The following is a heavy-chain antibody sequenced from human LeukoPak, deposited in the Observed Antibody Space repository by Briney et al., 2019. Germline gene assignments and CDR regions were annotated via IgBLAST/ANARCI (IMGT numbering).Heavy chain of an antibody. CDR2: ITSSSNTI. Sequence: GGSLRLSCAASGFTFSTYEMNWFRQAPGKGLEWVSFITSSSNTIYYADSVKGRFTISRDNGEKLLFLQMNSLRAEDTGIYYCARDSVLGPDYWGQGTLVTVSS. D-gene: IGHD3-10*01. V-gene: IGHV3-48*03. CDR3: ARDSVLGPDY. J-gene: IGHJ4*02. CDR1: GFTFSTYE.